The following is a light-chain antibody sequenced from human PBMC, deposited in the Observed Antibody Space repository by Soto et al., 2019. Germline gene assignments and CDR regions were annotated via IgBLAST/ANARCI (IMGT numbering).Light chain of an antibody. Sequence: EIVLTQSPGTLSLSPGERATFSCRTSQTINTEFLAWYQQRPGLAPRLLIHGTSNRATAIPDRFSGSGSGTDFTLTICALEPEDFALYYCQRYGSSPLYAFGQGTKL. CDR3: QRYGSSPLYA. V-gene: IGKV3-20*01. J-gene: IGKJ2*01. CDR2: GTS. CDR1: QTINTEF.